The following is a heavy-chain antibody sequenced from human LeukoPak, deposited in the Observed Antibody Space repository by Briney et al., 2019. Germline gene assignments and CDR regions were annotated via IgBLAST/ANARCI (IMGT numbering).Heavy chain of an antibody. J-gene: IGHJ6*02. Sequence: GASVKVSCKATGYTVTSYYMHWVRQAPGQGLEWVGISNPCGGSTSNAKKFQGTVTMTRDTSTSTVYMELSSLRPEDTPVYYCAREWEELENYYGMDVWGQGTTVTVSS. D-gene: IGHD1-26*01. CDR3: AREWEELENYYGMDV. CDR1: GYTVTSYY. CDR2: SNPCGGST. V-gene: IGHV1-46*01.